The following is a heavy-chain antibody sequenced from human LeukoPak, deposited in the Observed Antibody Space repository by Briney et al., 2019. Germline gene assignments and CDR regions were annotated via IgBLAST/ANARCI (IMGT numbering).Heavy chain of an antibody. CDR3: ARGQICSGGSCYQD. CDR1: GDSINSFY. V-gene: IGHV4-59*01. J-gene: IGHJ4*02. CDR2: IYYSGTT. D-gene: IGHD2-15*01. Sequence: SETLSLTCTVSGDSINSFYWSWIRQPPGKGLEWIGYIYYSGTTNYNPSLKSRVTISVDTSNNHYSLKLSSVTAADTAVYFCARGQICSGGSCYQDWGQGILVTVSS.